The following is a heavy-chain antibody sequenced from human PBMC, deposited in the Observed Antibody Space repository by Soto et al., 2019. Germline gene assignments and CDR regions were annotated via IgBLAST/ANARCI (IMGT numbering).Heavy chain of an antibody. Sequence: QVQLVQSGAEVTKPGASVKVSCKASGYTFTSYDINWVRQATGQGLEWMGWMNPNSGNTGYAQKFQGRVTMTRNTSISTDDMELSSLRAEDTAVYYCGRGPGDYGLKERDYWGQGTLVTVSS. CDR2: MNPNSGNT. CDR1: GYTFTSYD. D-gene: IGHD4-17*01. J-gene: IGHJ4*02. CDR3: GRGPGDYGLKERDY. V-gene: IGHV1-8*01.